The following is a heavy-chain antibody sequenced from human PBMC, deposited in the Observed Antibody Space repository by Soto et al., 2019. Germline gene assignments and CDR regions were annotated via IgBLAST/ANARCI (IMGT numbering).Heavy chain of an antibody. V-gene: IGHV4-39*01. CDR1: GAPIRSRSFY. CDR2: IYYSGST. J-gene: IGHJ4*02. Sequence: SLTCTVSGAPIRSRSFYWGWIRQPPGKGLESIAAIYYSGSTYYNPSLKSRVTIFVDKAKNQFSLRLTSVTAADTAVYYCARQSTGYSVEVDYWGQGTLVPVSS. D-gene: IGHD6-13*01. CDR3: ARQSTGYSVEVDY.